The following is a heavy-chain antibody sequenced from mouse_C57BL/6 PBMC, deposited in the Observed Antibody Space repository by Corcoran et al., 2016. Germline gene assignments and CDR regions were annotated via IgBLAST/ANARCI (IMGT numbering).Heavy chain of an antibody. J-gene: IGHJ2*01. D-gene: IGHD2-1*01. Sequence: QVTLKESGPGILQSSQTLSLTCSFSGFSLSTSGMGVSWIRQPSGKGLEWLAHIYWDDDKRYNPSLTSRLTISKDTSRNQVFLKITSVDTADTATDYCARSYGNYVGYWGQGTTLTVSS. CDR2: IYWDDDK. CDR3: ARSYGNYVGY. CDR1: GFSLSTSGMG. V-gene: IGHV8-12*01.